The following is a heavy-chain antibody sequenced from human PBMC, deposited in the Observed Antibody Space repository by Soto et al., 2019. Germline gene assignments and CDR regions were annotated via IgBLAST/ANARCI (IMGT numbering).Heavy chain of an antibody. D-gene: IGHD3-22*01. CDR2: ISAYNGNT. CDR1: GYTFTSYG. J-gene: IGHJ6*02. CDR3: ARDSDYDSSGYPYYYYGMDV. V-gene: IGHV1-18*04. Sequence: QVPLVQSGAEVKKPGASVKVSCKASGYTFTSYGISWVRQAPGQGLEWMGWISAYNGNTNYAQKLQGRVTMTTDTSTSTAYMELRSLRSDDTAVYYCARDSDYDSSGYPYYYYGMDVWGQGTTVTVSS.